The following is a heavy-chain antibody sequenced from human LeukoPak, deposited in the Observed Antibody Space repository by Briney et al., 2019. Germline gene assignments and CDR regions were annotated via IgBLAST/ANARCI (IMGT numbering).Heavy chain of an antibody. Sequence: SETLSLTCAVYGGSFSGYYWTWIRQPPGKGLEWIGEINHSGSTNYNPSLKSRVTISADTSRNHFSLNLSSVTAADTAVYYCARDCSSGFSLGYYYYYMDVWGKGTTVTISS. CDR2: INHSGST. J-gene: IGHJ6*03. CDR1: GGSFSGYY. D-gene: IGHD6-19*01. CDR3: ARDCSSGFSLGYYYYYMDV. V-gene: IGHV4-34*01.